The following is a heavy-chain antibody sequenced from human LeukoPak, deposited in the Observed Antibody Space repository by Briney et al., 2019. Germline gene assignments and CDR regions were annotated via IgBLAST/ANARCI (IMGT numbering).Heavy chain of an antibody. CDR2: LSRRGDDT. J-gene: IGHJ4*02. V-gene: IGHV3-23*01. D-gene: IGHD5-12*01. CDR1: GFTFSSYG. Sequence: PGGSLRLSCAASGFTFSSYGMNWVRQAPGGGLEWVSALSRRGDDTYYADSVKGRFTISRDNSNNTLYLQMNSLRAEDTSVYFCAKEKGPRLPFDYWGQGTLVTVSS. CDR3: AKEKGPRLPFDY.